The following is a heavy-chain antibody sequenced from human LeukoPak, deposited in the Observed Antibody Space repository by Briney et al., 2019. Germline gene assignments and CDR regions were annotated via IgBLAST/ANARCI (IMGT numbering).Heavy chain of an antibody. Sequence: ETLSLTCTVSGDSFRAYQWSWIRQPPGKGLEWIGHINTNGGSDYNPSLKGRLTFSVDTSRDQFSLRLTSVTAADTATYYCATSYYYKVAPFDLWGQGTLVTVS. V-gene: IGHV4-4*09. CDR1: GDSFRAYQ. D-gene: IGHD3-10*01. CDR2: INTNGGS. J-gene: IGHJ4*02. CDR3: ATSYYYKVAPFDL.